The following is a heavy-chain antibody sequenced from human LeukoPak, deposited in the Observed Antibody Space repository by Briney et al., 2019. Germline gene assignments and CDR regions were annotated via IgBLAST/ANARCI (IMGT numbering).Heavy chain of an antibody. Sequence: SETLSLTCTVSGGSISSSSYYWGWIRQPPGKGLEWIGSIYYSGSTYYNPSLKSRVTISVDTSKNQFSLKLSSVTAADTAVYYCARDERSWSFDYWGQGTLVTVSS. V-gene: IGHV4-39*07. CDR1: GGSISSSSYY. D-gene: IGHD2-15*01. CDR2: IYYSGST. CDR3: ARDERSWSFDY. J-gene: IGHJ4*02.